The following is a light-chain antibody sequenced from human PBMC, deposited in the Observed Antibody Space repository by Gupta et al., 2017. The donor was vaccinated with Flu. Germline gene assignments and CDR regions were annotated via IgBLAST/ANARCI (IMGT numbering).Light chain of an antibody. CDR1: SGSIATNY. CDR2: EDN. CDR3: QSYDSSNRDVI. J-gene: IGLJ2*01. V-gene: IGLV6-57*01. Sequence: NFMLTQPHSVSESPGKTVTISCTRSSGSIATNYVQWYQQRPGSSPTTIIYEDNQRRSGVPDRFSGSIDSSSNSASLTISGLKTEDEADYHCQSYDSSNRDVIFGGGTKLTVL.